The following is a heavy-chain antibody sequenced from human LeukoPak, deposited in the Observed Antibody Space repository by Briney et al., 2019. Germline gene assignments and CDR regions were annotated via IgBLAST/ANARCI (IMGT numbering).Heavy chain of an antibody. J-gene: IGHJ3*02. D-gene: IGHD3-9*01. CDR3: AKDRGNHDILTGHPGTSHAFDI. CDR1: GFTFSSYA. Sequence: GGSLRLSCAASGFTFSSYAMSWVRQAPGKGLEWVSAISGSGGSTYYADSVKGRFTISRDNSKNTLYLQMNSLRAEDTAVYYCAKDRGNHDILTGHPGTSHAFDIWGQGTMVTVSS. V-gene: IGHV3-23*01. CDR2: ISGSGGST.